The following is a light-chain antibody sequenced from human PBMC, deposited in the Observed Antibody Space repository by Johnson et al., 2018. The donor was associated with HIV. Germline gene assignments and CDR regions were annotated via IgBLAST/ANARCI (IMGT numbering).Light chain of an antibody. Sequence: QYLLTQPPSVSAAPGQKVTISCSGSSSNIGNNYVSWYQQLPGTAPKVLIYENNKRPSGIPDRFSGSKSGTSVTLDITGLQTGDEADYYCGTWDSSLSAGVFGTGTKVTVL. CDR2: ENN. CDR1: SSNIGNNY. J-gene: IGLJ1*01. V-gene: IGLV1-51*02. CDR3: GTWDSSLSAGV.